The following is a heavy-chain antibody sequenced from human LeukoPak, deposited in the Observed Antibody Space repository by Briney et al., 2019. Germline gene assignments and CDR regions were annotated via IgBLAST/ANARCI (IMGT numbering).Heavy chain of an antibody. CDR3: ARDRSGGNYWLGS. J-gene: IGHJ5*01. CDR1: GVSIGSYN. V-gene: IGHV4-4*07. Sequence: SETLSLTCSVSGVSIGSYNWSWIRQPAGKGLEWIGRIYTNGSSNYNPSLKSRVTMSVNTSKNQFSLKLSSVTAADTAVYYCARDRSGGNYWLGSWGQGTLVTVSS. D-gene: IGHD4-23*01. CDR2: IYTNGSS.